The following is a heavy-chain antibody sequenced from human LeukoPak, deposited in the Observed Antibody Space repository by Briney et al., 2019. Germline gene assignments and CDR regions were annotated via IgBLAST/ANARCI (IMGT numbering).Heavy chain of an antibody. V-gene: IGHV3-21*01. Sequence: TGGSLRFSCAASGFTFSSYSMNWVRQAPGKGLEWVSSISSSSSYIYYADSVKGRFTISRDNAKNSLYLQMNSLRAEDTAVYYCARGRRIAAAGLYYFDYWGQGTLVTVSS. J-gene: IGHJ4*02. CDR1: GFTFSSYS. CDR3: ARGRRIAAAGLYYFDY. D-gene: IGHD6-13*01. CDR2: ISSSSSYI.